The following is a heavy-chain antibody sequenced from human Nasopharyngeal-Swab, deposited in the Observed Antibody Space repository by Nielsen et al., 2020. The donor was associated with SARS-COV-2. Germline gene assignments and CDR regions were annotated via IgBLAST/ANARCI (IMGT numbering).Heavy chain of an antibody. D-gene: IGHD6-13*01. CDR1: GYNFATYW. CDR2: IYPGDSDT. J-gene: IGHJ3*02. Sequence: GESLKISCKASGYNFATYWIGWVRQMPGEGLRWMGLIYPGDSDTRYSPSLQGPVTISADRSITTAYLQWSSLKASDTAMYYCARLPMRAASGRGAFDIWGQGTMVTVSS. V-gene: IGHV5-51*01. CDR3: ARLPMRAASGRGAFDI.